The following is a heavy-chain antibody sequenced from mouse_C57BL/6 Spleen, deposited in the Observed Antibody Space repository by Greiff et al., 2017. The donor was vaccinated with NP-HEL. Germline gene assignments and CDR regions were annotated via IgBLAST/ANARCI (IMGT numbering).Heavy chain of an antibody. CDR2: INPNNGGT. D-gene: IGHD4-1*01. CDR1: GYTFTDYN. Sequence: EVQLQQSGPELVKPGASVKIPCKASGYTFTDYNMDWVKQSHGKSLEWIGDINPNNGGTIYNQKFKGKATLTVDKSSSTAYMELRSLTSEDTAVYYCAREKAGTEGAFDYWGQGTTLTVSS. CDR3: AREKAGTEGAFDY. J-gene: IGHJ2*01. V-gene: IGHV1-18*01.